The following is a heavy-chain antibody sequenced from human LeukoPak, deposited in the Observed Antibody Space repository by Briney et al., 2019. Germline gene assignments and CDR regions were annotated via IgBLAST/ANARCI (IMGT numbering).Heavy chain of an antibody. CDR2: IGGRSSHT. D-gene: IGHD3-16*01. CDR3: GRAFPPLRSTSAGDF. CDR1: GFTFSDYD. V-gene: IGHV3-21*06. Sequence: GGSLRLSCSASGFTFSDYDMNWIRQAPGKGLEWISAIGGRSSHTYYGDSVKGRFSISRDNAKNLLYLQMNGLGAEDTAVYYCGRAFPPLRSTSAGDFWGQGTLVTGSS. J-gene: IGHJ4*02.